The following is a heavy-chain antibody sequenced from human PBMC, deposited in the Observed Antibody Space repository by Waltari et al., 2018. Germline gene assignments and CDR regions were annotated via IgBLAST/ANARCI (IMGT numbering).Heavy chain of an antibody. Sequence: EVHLVESGGGLIQPGGSLRLSCAASGFTVSNKYMNWVRQAPGKGLEWVSVIYSDDNGVSTYYADSVWGRFTIARDNSKNTLYLQMNSLRAEDTAVYYCARSVTSYDILTGYSRASHFDLWGRGTLVTVSS. V-gene: IGHV3-53*01. CDR3: ARSVTSYDILTGYSRASHFDL. CDR2: IYSDDNGVST. D-gene: IGHD3-9*01. J-gene: IGHJ2*01. CDR1: GFTVSNKY.